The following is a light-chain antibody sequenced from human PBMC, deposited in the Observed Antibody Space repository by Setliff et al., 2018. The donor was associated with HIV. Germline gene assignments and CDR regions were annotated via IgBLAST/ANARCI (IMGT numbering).Light chain of an antibody. J-gene: IGLJ3*02. CDR1: SGSIASDF. CDR3: QSYDGDIRGV. V-gene: IGLV6-57*03. Sequence: NFMLTQPHSVSASPGKTVTISCTRSSGSIASDFVQWFQQRPGSAPTTLIYENKERPSGVPDRFSGSIDSSSNSAPLTISGLKTEDEADYYCQSYDGDIRGVFGGGTKVTV. CDR2: ENK.